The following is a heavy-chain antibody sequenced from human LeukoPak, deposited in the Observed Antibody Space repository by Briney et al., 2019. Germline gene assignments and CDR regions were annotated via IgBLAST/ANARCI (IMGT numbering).Heavy chain of an antibody. CDR2: ISSNGGST. J-gene: IGHJ4*02. CDR1: GFTFSSYA. Sequence: GGSLRLSCAASGFTFSSYAMHWVRQAPGKGLEYVSAISSNGGSTYYANSVKGRFTISRDNSKNTLYLQMGSLRAEDMAVYYCARDPFDPSDYYDSSGYYDYWGQGTLVTVSS. CDR3: ARDPFDPSDYYDSSGYYDY. V-gene: IGHV3-64*01. D-gene: IGHD3-22*01.